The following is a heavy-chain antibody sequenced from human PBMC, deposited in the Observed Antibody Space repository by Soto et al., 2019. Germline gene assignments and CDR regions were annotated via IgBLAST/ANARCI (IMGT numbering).Heavy chain of an antibody. D-gene: IGHD2-8*01. CDR1: GGSFSGYY. V-gene: IGHV4-34*01. CDR3: ARSGVGYCTNGVCYTHRITPRYFDY. CDR2: INHSGST. Sequence: EAVSGTCAVYGGSFSGYYWSWIRQPPGKGLEWIGEINHSGSTNYNPSLKSRVTISVDTSKNQFSLKLSSVTAADTAVYYCARSGVGYCTNGVCYTHRITPRYFDYWGQGTLVTVSS. J-gene: IGHJ4*02.